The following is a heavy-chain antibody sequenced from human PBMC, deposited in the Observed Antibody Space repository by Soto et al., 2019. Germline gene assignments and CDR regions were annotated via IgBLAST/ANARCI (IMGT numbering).Heavy chain of an antibody. D-gene: IGHD5-12*01. Sequence: ASVKVSCKASGYSFTDYHIHWVRQAPGQGLEWLGRINPKSGGTSTAQKFQGWVTMTRDRSISTVYMELTRLRSDDTAVYYCALEHRDGYNYAFDIWGQGTMVTVSS. J-gene: IGHJ3*02. CDR1: GYSFTDYH. CDR3: ALEHRDGYNYAFDI. CDR2: INPKSGGT. V-gene: IGHV1-2*04.